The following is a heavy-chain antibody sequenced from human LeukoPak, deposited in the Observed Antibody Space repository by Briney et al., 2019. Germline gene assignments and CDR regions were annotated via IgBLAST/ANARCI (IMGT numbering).Heavy chain of an antibody. V-gene: IGHV1-69*13. CDR3: ASPLYSSSWWGRYYGMDV. CDR2: IIPIFGTA. J-gene: IGHJ6*02. CDR1: GGTFSSYA. Sequence: SVKVSCKASGGTFSSYAISWVRQAPGQGLEWMGGIIPIFGTANYAQKFQGRVTITADESTSTAYMELSSLRSEDTAVYYCASPLYSSSWWGRYYGMDVWGQGTTVTVS. D-gene: IGHD6-13*01.